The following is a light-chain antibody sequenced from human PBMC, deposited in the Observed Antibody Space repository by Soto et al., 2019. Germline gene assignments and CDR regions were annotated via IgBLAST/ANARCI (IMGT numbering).Light chain of an antibody. CDR3: QQYYSLPLT. CDR1: QSILYSTNNKNY. J-gene: IGKJ4*01. V-gene: IGKV4-1*01. Sequence: DIVMTQSPDSLAVSPGERAAINCKSSQSILYSTNNKNYLAWYQQKPGQPPKLLIYWASTRESGVPDRFSGSGSGTYFTLTIYSLHAEDVAVYYCQQYYSLPLTFGGGTKVEIK. CDR2: WAS.